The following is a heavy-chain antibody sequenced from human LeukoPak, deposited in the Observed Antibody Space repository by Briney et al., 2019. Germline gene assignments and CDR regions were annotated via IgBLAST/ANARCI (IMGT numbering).Heavy chain of an antibody. D-gene: IGHD2-15*01. CDR3: ASTFPYCGGGSCAL. J-gene: IGHJ4*02. CDR1: GITLSNYG. Sequence: PGGSLRLSCAVSGITLSNYGMSWVRQAPGKGLEWVAGISGSGGGTVYADSVKGRFTISRDNPKNTLYLQMNSLRAEDTAIYYCASTFPYCGGGSCALGGQGTLVTVSS. CDR2: ISGSGGGT. V-gene: IGHV3-23*01.